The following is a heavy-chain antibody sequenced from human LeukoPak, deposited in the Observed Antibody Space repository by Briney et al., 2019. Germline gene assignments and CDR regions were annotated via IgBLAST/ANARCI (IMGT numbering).Heavy chain of an antibody. CDR1: GFSLNTSGVG. CDR2: IYWDDDK. Sequence: SGPTLVKPTQTLTLTCTFSGFSLNTSGVGVGWIRQPPGKALEWLALIYWDDDKRYSPSLKSSLTITKDTSKNQVVLTMTKMDPVDTDTYYCAHRRAHYDFWSGYYTGIWFDPWGQGTLVTVSS. D-gene: IGHD3-3*01. J-gene: IGHJ5*02. CDR3: AHRRAHYDFWSGYYTGIWFDP. V-gene: IGHV2-5*02.